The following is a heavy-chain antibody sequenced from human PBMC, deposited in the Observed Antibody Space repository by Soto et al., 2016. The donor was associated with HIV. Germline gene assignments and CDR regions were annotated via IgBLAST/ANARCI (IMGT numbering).Heavy chain of an antibody. CDR2: ISSSSVYR. CDR3: ARTRPVWEQLREEPAFDI. Sequence: EVQLVESGGGLVKRGGSLRLTCAASGFTFSSYTMNWVRQAPGTGLEWVSSISSSSVYRDYADSVKGRFTVSRDNSKNSLYLQTNGLRDEDTGVYYCARTRPVWEQLREEPAFDIWGQGTNGHRLF. J-gene: IGHJ3*02. CDR1: GFTFSSYT. D-gene: IGHD1-26*01. V-gene: IGHV3-21*01.